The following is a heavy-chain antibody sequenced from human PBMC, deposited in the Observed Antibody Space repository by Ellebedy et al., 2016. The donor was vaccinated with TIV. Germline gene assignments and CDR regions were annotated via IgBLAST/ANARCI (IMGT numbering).Heavy chain of an antibody. CDR1: GYTFTSYG. CDR3: ARDQQQLVIHNYYGLDV. V-gene: IGHV1-18*04. D-gene: IGHD6-13*01. CDR2: ISEHDGDT. Sequence: AASVKVSCKASGYTFTSYGISWARQAPGQGLEWMGWISEHDGDTNYAQKLQGRVTMTTDTSTSTAYMELRSLRSDDTAVYYCARDQQQLVIHNYYGLDVWGQGTTVTVSS. J-gene: IGHJ6*02.